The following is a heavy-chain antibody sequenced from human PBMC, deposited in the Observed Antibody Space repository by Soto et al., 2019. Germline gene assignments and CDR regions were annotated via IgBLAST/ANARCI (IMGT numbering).Heavy chain of an antibody. Sequence: ASVXVSCKASGYTFTSYAMHWVRQAPGQRLEWMGWINAGNGNTKYSQKFQGRVTITRDTSASTAYMELRSLRSDDTAVYYCARGTGTTTWFDPWGQGTLVTVSS. J-gene: IGHJ5*02. CDR3: ARGTGTTTWFDP. CDR2: INAGNGNT. V-gene: IGHV1-3*01. CDR1: GYTFTSYA. D-gene: IGHD1-7*01.